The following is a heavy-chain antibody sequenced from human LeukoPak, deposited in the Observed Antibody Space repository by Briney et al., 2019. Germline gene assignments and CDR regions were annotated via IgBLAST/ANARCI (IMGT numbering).Heavy chain of an antibody. J-gene: IGHJ6*03. CDR1: GFTFSSYA. Sequence: PGRSLRLSCADPGFTFSSYAMHWVRQAPGKGLEWVALISYDGSYKDYADSVKGRFTISRDTSKNTLFLQVISLRAEDTAVYYCARDTYYGSGRHYYYYMDVWGKGTTVTVSS. D-gene: IGHD3-10*01. CDR3: ARDTYYGSGRHYYYYMDV. V-gene: IGHV3-30*04. CDR2: ISYDGSYK.